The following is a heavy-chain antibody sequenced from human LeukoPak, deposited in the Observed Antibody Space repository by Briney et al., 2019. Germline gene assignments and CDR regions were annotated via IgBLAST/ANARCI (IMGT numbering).Heavy chain of an antibody. Sequence: ASVKVSCKVSGYTSTDDLIHWVRQVPGQGLEWMGWMNPNSGDTSYAQRFHDRVMMTRDTSVTTVYLEVTSLTSDDTAVFYCASKAGNFQLRPTFDFWGQGTLLIVSS. V-gene: IGHV1-2*02. CDR1: GYTSTDDL. CDR2: MNPNSGDT. CDR3: ASKAGNFQLRPTFDF. D-gene: IGHD1-1*01. J-gene: IGHJ4*02.